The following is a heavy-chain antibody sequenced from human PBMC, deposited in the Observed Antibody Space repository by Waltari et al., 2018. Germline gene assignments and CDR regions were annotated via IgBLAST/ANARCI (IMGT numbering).Heavy chain of an antibody. Sequence: EVQLVESGGGLVQPGGSLRLSCAASGMTFTTYSMNWVRQAPGKGLGWISDVSGDSGYIYYAASVRGRFTISRDNAQNSMYLQMNNLRADDTAVYYCAGIRRGFWFFDLWGRGTLVTVSS. J-gene: IGHJ2*01. V-gene: IGHV3-48*04. CDR3: AGIRRGFWFFDL. CDR2: VSGDSGYI. D-gene: IGHD3-10*01. CDR1: GMTFTTYS.